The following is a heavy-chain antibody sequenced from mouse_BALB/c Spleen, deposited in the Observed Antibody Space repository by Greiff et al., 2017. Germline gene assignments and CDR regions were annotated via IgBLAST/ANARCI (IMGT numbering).Heavy chain of an antibody. CDR2: IYPSDSYT. CDR1: GYTFTSYW. D-gene: IGHD1-1*01. CDR3: TNLRDY. V-gene: IGHV1-69*02. J-gene: IGHJ2*01. Sequence: QVQLKESGAELVRPGASVKLSCKASGYTFTSYWINWVKQRPGQGLEWIGNIYPSDSYTNYNQKFKDKATLTVDKSSSTAYMQLSSPTSEDSAVYYCTNLRDYWGQGTTLTVSS.